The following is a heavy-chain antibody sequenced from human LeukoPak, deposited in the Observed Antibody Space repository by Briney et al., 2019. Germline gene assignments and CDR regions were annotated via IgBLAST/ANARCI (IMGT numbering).Heavy chain of an antibody. CDR2: INPNSGGT. V-gene: IGHV1-2*02. Sequence: GASVKVSCKASGYTFTCYYIHWVRQAPGQGVEWMGWINPNSGGTNYAQNFQGRVTMTRDTSISTAYMELSRLRSDDTAVYYCAKALWGDYFEYWGQGTLVTVSS. D-gene: IGHD3-10*01. J-gene: IGHJ4*02. CDR1: GYTFTCYY. CDR3: AKALWGDYFEY.